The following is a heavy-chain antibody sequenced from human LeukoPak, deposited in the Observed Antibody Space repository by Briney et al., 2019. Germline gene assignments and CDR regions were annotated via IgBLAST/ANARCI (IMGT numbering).Heavy chain of an antibody. V-gene: IGHV4-39*07. CDR2: INHSGST. D-gene: IGHD6-19*01. CDR3: ARESYPGGSGWSSGTYYFDN. Sequence: SETLSLTCTVSGGSISSSSYYWGWIRQPPGKGLEWIGEINHSGSTNYNPSLKSRVTISVDTSKNQFSLKLSSMTAADTALYYCARESYPGGSGWSSGTYYFDNWGQGTLVTVSS. J-gene: IGHJ4*02. CDR1: GGSISSSSYY.